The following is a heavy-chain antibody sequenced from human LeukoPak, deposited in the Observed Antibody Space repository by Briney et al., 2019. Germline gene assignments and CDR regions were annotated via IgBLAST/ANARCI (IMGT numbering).Heavy chain of an antibody. V-gene: IGHV4-30-2*01. CDR2: IYHSGST. J-gene: IGHJ4*02. CDR1: GGSISSGGYY. CDR3: ARQCGGDCSDHFDY. D-gene: IGHD2-21*01. Sequence: SETLSLTCSVSGGSISSGGYYWSRIRQPPGKGLEWIGYIYHSGSTYYNPSLKSRVTISVDRSKNQFSLKLSSVTAADTAVYYCARQCGGDCSDHFDYWGQGTLVTVSS.